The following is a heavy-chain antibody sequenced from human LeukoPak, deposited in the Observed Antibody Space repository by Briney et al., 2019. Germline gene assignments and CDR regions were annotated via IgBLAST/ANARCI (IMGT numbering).Heavy chain of an antibody. CDR2: IYYSGST. CDR1: GGSISSYY. Sequence: SETLSLTCTVSGGSISSYYRSWIRQPPGKGLEWIGYIYYSGSTNYNPSLKSRVTISVDTSKNQFSLKLSSVTAADTAVYYCARDNGSGSYLFDYWGQGTLVTVSS. D-gene: IGHD3-10*01. J-gene: IGHJ4*02. CDR3: ARDNGSGSYLFDY. V-gene: IGHV4-59*01.